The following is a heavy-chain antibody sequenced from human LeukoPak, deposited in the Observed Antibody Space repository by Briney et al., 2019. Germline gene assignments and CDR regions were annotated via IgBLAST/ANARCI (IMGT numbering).Heavy chain of an antibody. J-gene: IGHJ4*02. D-gene: IGHD5-12*01. CDR3: AREISGYDYALDY. V-gene: IGHV1-69*04. Sequence: SVKVSCKASGGTFSSYAISWVRQAPGQGLEWMGRIIPILGIANYAQKFQGRVTITADKSTSTAYMELSSLRSEDTAVYYCAREISGYDYALDYWGRGTLVTVSS. CDR2: IIPILGIA. CDR1: GGTFSSYA.